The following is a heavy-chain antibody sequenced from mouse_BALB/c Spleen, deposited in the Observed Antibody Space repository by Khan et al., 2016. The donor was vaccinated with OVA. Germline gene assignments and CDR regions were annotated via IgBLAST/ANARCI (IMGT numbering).Heavy chain of an antibody. D-gene: IGHD1-3*01. CDR3: ARGEAGSSDY. V-gene: IGHV1-69*02. CDR2: IYNSDSYT. J-gene: IGHJ2*01. CDR1: GYTFTNHW. Sequence: QVQLQQPGAELVRPGASVKLSCQASGYTFTNHWINWVKQRPGQGLEWIGNIYNSDSYTNYNHQVKDKATLTVDKYTSAAYMQLSSPTSEEPAGDSAARGEAGSSDYWGQGTTLTVSS.